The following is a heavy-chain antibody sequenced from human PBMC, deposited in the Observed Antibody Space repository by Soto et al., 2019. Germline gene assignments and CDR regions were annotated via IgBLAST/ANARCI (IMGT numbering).Heavy chain of an antibody. CDR2: IIPLLVTT. J-gene: IGHJ6*02. CDR1: RETFRSSS. Sequence: QVQLMQSGAVVRMPGSSVKVSCQASRETFRSSSIIWVRQAPGQGLEYMGTIIPLLVTTYYADAFEGRITVTADRPTTMVYMELISPGSDDTATYFCARSGLRQPHNPYIYYGVDVWGHGTTVTVSS. CDR3: ARSGLRQPHNPYIYYGVDV. D-gene: IGHD1-1*01. V-gene: IGHV1-69*08.